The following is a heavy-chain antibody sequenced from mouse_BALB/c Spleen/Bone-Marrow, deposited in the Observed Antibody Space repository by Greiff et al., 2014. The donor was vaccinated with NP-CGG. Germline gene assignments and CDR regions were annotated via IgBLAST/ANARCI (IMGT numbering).Heavy chain of an antibody. CDR3: ARGGTSHFDY. D-gene: IGHD3-3*01. J-gene: IGHJ2*01. V-gene: IGHV1-14*01. CDR2: INPYNDGT. CDR1: GYTFTSHV. Sequence: EVKLQESGPELVKPGASVKMSCKASGYTFTSHVTHWVKQKPGQGLEWIGYINPYNDGTKYNEKFKGKATLTSDKSSSTAYMELSSLTSEDSAVYYCARGGTSHFDYWGQGTTLTVSS.